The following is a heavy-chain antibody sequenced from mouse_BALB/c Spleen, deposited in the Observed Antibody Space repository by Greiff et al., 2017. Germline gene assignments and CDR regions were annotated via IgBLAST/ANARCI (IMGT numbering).Heavy chain of an antibody. V-gene: IGHV10-1*02. J-gene: IGHJ1*01. CDR3: VRGGTSV. CDR1: GFTFNTYA. CDR2: IRSKSNNYAT. Sequence: GGGLVQPKGSLKLSCAASGFTFNTYAMNWVRQAPGKGLEWVARIRSKSNNYATYYADSVKDRFTISRDDSQSMLYLQMNNLKTEDTAMYYCVRGGTSVWGAGTTVTVSS. D-gene: IGHD2-13*01.